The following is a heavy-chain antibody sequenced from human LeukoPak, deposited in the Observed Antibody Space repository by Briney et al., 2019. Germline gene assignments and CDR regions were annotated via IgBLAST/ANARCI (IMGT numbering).Heavy chain of an antibody. CDR1: GGTFGSYA. CDR3: ARKPIAAAGSYYYGMDV. D-gene: IGHD6-13*01. Sequence: GASVKVSCTASGGTFGSYAISWVRQAPGQGLEWMGRIIPILGIANYAQKFQGRVTITADKSTSTAYMELSSLGSEDTAVYYCARKPIAAAGSYYYGMDVWGQGTTVTVSS. J-gene: IGHJ6*02. V-gene: IGHV1-69*04. CDR2: IIPILGIA.